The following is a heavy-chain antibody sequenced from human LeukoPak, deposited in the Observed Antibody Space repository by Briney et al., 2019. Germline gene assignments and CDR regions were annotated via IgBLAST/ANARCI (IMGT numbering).Heavy chain of an antibody. Sequence: GGSLRLSCTASGFTFGDYAMTWVRQAPGKGLEWVGFIRSKIYGGTPEYAASVKGRFTISRDDSKSIAYLQMNSLKTEDTAVYYCTRRIQLWTNYYYYYMDVWGKGTTVTVSS. CDR2: IRSKIYGGTP. CDR3: TRRIQLWTNYYYYYMDV. J-gene: IGHJ6*03. CDR1: GFTFGDYA. D-gene: IGHD5-18*01. V-gene: IGHV3-49*04.